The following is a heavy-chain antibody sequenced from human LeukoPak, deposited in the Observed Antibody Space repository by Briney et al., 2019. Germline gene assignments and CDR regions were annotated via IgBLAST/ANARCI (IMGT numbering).Heavy chain of an antibody. V-gene: IGHV3-23*01. Sequence: PGASLRLSCAASGFTFSSYAMSWVRQAPGKGLEWVSAIRGSGGSTYYADSVKGRFTISRDNSKNTLYLQMNSLRAEDTAVYYCAKAMRSSGYYSFDYWGQGTLVTVSS. CDR1: GFTFSSYA. J-gene: IGHJ4*02. CDR3: AKAMRSSGYYSFDY. D-gene: IGHD3-22*01. CDR2: IRGSGGST.